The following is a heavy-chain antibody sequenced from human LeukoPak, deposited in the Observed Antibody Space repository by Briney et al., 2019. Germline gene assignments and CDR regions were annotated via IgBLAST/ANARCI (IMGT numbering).Heavy chain of an antibody. V-gene: IGHV3-23*01. J-gene: IGHJ4*02. CDR1: GFTFSSYA. CDR3: AKPAVSGWYGFDY. D-gene: IGHD6-19*01. CDR2: ISGSGGTT. Sequence: PGGSLRLSCAAPGFTFSSYAMSWVRKAPGKGLEWVSTISGSGGTTYYAEFVKGRFTISRDNSKNTLYLQMNSLRAEDTAVYYCAKPAVSGWYGFDYWGQGTLVTVSS.